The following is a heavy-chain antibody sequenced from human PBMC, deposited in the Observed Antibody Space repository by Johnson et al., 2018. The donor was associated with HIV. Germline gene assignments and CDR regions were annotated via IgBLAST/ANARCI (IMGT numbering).Heavy chain of an antibody. CDR3: AKTEDAFDI. J-gene: IGHJ3*02. CDR1: GFTFSSYG. V-gene: IGHV3-30*02. Sequence: QVQLVESGGGLVQPGWSLRLSCAASGFTFSSYGMHWVRQAPGKGLEWVAFIRYDGSNKYYADSVKGRFTISRDNSKNTLYLQMNSLRAEDTAVYYCAKTEDAFDIWGQGTMVTVSS. CDR2: IRYDGSNK.